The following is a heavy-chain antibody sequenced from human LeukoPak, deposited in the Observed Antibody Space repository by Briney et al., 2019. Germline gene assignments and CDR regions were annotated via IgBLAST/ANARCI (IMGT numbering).Heavy chain of an antibody. D-gene: IGHD1-26*01. J-gene: IGHJ4*02. CDR3: AKDRRWAQYYFDY. CDR2: IKQDGSEK. Sequence: GGSLRLSCAASGFTFSSYWMSWVRQAPGKGLEWVANIKQDGSEKYYVDSVKGRFTISRDNAKNSLYLQMNSLRAEDTAVYYCAKDRRWAQYYFDYWGQGTLVTVSS. CDR1: GFTFSSYW. V-gene: IGHV3-7*01.